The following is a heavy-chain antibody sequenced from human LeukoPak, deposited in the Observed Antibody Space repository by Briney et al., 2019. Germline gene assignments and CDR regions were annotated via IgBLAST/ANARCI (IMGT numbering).Heavy chain of an antibody. D-gene: IGHD1-1*01. CDR2: IRSKANSYAT. V-gene: IGHV3-73*01. Sequence: PGGSLKLSCAASGFTFSGSAMHWERQASGKGLEWVGRIRSKANSYATAYAASVKGRITISRDDSKNTAYLQMNSLKTEDTAVYYCTRRNDGGYAYWGQGTLVTVSS. J-gene: IGHJ4*02. CDR3: TRRNDGGYAY. CDR1: GFTFSGSA.